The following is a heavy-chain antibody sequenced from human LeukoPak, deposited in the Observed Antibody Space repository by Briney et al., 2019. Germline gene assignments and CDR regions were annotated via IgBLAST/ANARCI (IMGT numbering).Heavy chain of an antibody. D-gene: IGHD1-26*01. CDR2: IYYSGST. CDR1: GGSISSSSYY. J-gene: IGHJ4*02. CDR3: ARRGVGPTRLYYFDY. Sequence: PSETLSLTCTVSGGSISSSSYYWGWIRQPPGKGLEGIGTIYYSGSTYYNPSLKRRATISVDTSKKQSSLKLSSVTAADTAVYYCARRGVGPTRLYYFDYWGQGTLVTVSS. V-gene: IGHV4-39*01.